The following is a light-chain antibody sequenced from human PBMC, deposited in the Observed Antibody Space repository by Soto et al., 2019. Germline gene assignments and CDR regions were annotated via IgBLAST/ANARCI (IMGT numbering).Light chain of an antibody. CDR2: KAS. CDR3: QQYNSYPLT. CDR1: QSISSW. J-gene: IGKJ4*01. Sequence: DIQMTQSPSTLSASVGDRVTITCRASQSISSWLVWYQQKPGKAPKLLIYKASSLESGVPSRFSGSGSGTELTLTISSLQPDDFATYYCQQYNSYPLTFGGGTKVEIK. V-gene: IGKV1-5*03.